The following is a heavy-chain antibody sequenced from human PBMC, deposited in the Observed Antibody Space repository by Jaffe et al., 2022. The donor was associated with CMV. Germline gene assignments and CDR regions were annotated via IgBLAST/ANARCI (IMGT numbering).Heavy chain of an antibody. CDR3: ARDRGVTPPYYYYYMDV. CDR1: GYTFQNYG. J-gene: IGHJ6*03. V-gene: IGHV1-18*04. Sequence: QVQLVQSGVEVQKPGASVQVSCKASGYTFQNYGISWVRQAPGQGLEWMGWISPYNGNTNYAQKFQGRVTLTTDTSTTTAYMEVRSLRSDDTAVYYCARDRGVTPPYYYYYMDVWGKGTTVTVSS. D-gene: IGHD2-21*02. CDR2: ISPYNGNT.